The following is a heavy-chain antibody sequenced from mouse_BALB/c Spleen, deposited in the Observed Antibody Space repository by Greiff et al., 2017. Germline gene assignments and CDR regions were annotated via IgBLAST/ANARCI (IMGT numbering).Heavy chain of an antibody. J-gene: IGHJ3*01. CDR1: GYSITSGYY. V-gene: IGHV3-6*02. CDR2: ISYDGSN. Sequence: ESGPGLVKPSQSLSLTCSVTGYSITSGYYWNWIRQFPGNKLEWMGYISYDGSNNYNPSLKNRISITRDTSKNQFFLKLNSVTTEDTATYYCARRDEGFAYWGQGTLVTVSA. CDR3: ARRDEGFAY.